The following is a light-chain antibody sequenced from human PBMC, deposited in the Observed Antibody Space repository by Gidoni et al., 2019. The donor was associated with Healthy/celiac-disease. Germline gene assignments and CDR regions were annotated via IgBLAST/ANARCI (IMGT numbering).Light chain of an antibody. Sequence: DPVSITCQASQDISNYLNWYQQKPGKAPKLLIYDASNLETGVPSRFSGSGSGTDFTFTISSLQPEDIATYYCQQYDNPYTFGQGTKLEIK. CDR3: QQYDNPYT. CDR2: DAS. J-gene: IGKJ2*01. CDR1: QDISNY. V-gene: IGKV1-33*01.